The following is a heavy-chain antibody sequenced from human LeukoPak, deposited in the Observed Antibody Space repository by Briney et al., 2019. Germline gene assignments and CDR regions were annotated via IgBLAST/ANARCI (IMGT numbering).Heavy chain of an antibody. J-gene: IGHJ4*02. Sequence: GGSLRLSCEGSGFTFTTYSLTWVRQVPGKGLEWISYITPTGNTFYYADSVKGRFTISRDLSKNTVYLQMNSLKTEDTAVYYCARDEIPGEPLALRLGTFGYWGRGTLVTVSS. D-gene: IGHD1/OR15-1a*01. CDR2: ITPTGNTF. CDR3: ARDEIPGEPLALRLGTFGY. V-gene: IGHV3-48*01. CDR1: GFTFTTYS.